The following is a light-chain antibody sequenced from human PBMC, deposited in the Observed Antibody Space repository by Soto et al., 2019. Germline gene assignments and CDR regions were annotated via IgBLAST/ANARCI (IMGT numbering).Light chain of an antibody. V-gene: IGLV2-14*01. Sequence: QLVLTQPASVSGSPGQSITISCTGTSSDVGGLNYVSWYQHHPGNAPKLIIYEATYRPSGVSDRFSGSKSDNTASLTISGLQTEDEADYFCSSFTLSSTWVFGGGTKVTVL. J-gene: IGLJ3*02. CDR3: SSFTLSSTWV. CDR1: SSDVGGLNY. CDR2: EAT.